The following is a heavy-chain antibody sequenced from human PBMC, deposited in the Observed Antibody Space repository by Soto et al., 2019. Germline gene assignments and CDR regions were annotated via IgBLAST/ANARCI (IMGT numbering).Heavy chain of an antibody. V-gene: IGHV3-7*01. CDR1: GFTFSSYW. CDR2: IKQDGSEK. J-gene: IGHJ5*02. Sequence: GGSLRLSCAASGFTFSSYWMSWVRQAPGKGLEWVANIKQDGSEKYYADSVKGRFTISRDNAKNSLYLQMNSLRAEDTAVYYCARGLPQSAATWARYNWFDPWGQGTLVTVSS. CDR3: ARGLPQSAATWARYNWFDP. D-gene: IGHD2-15*01.